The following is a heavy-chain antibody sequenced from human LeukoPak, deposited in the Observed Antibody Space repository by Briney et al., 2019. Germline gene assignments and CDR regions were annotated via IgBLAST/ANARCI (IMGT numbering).Heavy chain of an antibody. CDR1: GGFISSYY. J-gene: IGHJ4*02. V-gene: IGHV4-59*01. CDR2: IYYSGST. Sequence: AETLSLTCTVSGGFISSYYGSWIRQPPGKGLEWLGYIYYSGSTNYSPSLKSRVTISVDTSKNQFSLKLSSVTAADTAVYYCARGGYYYDSSGRTYRLFDDWGQGTLVTVSS. CDR3: ARGGYYYDSSGRTYRLFDD. D-gene: IGHD3-22*01.